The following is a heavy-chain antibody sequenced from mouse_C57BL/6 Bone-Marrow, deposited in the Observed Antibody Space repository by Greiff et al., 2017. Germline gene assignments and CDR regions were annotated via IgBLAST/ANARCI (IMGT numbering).Heavy chain of an antibody. CDR3: ARHFTTVVPYFDY. CDR2: IDPSDSET. J-gene: IGHJ2*01. Sequence: QVQLQQPGAELVRPGSSVKLSCKASGYTFTSYWMHWVKQRPIQGLEWIGNIDPSDSETHYNQKFKDKATLTVDKSSSTAYMQLSSLTSEDSAVXSCARHFTTVVPYFDYWGQGTTLTVSS. V-gene: IGHV1-52*01. D-gene: IGHD1-1*01. CDR1: GYTFTSYW.